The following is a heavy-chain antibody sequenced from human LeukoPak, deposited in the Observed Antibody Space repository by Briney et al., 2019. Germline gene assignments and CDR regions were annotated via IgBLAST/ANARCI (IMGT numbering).Heavy chain of an antibody. CDR2: IKQDGSEE. CDR3: ARAEYCYYCGMDV. Sequence: PGGSLRLSCAASGFTFNKFAMSWVRQAPGKGLEWVANIKQDGSEEYYVDSVKGRFTISRDNAKNSLYLQMNSLRAEDTAVYYCARAEYCYYCGMDVWGQGTTVIVSS. J-gene: IGHJ6*02. V-gene: IGHV3-7*03. D-gene: IGHD2/OR15-2a*01. CDR1: GFTFNKFA.